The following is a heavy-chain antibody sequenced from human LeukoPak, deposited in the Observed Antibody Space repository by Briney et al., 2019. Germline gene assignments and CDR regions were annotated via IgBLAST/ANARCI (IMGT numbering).Heavy chain of an antibody. Sequence: GGSLRLSCTASGFTFSSDGMHWVRQAPGKGREWGAVMSNDGNNKYYADSVKGRVTISRDNSKNTLYLQMNSLRTEDTAVYYCAKVVRPNGWPYPFDYWGQGALVTVSS. CDR1: GFTFSSDG. J-gene: IGHJ4*02. CDR3: AKVVRPNGWPYPFDY. V-gene: IGHV3-30*18. CDR2: MSNDGNNK. D-gene: IGHD2-8*01.